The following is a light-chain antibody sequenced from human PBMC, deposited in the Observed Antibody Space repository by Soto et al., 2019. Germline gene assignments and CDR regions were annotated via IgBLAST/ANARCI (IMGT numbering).Light chain of an antibody. CDR3: CSYAGSSTFYV. V-gene: IGLV2-23*02. CDR2: EVN. CDR1: SSDVGSYNL. J-gene: IGLJ1*01. Sequence: QSALTQPASVSGSPGQSITISCTGTSSDVGSYNLVSWYQQRPGKAPKLMIYEVNKWPSGVSNRFSGSKSGNTASLTISGLQDEDEDDYYCCSYAGSSTFYVFGTGTKLTVL.